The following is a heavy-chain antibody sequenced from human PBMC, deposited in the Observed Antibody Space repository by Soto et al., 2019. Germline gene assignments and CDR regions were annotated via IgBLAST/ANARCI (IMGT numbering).Heavy chain of an antibody. CDR2: INPSGDSK. V-gene: IGHV3-23*01. D-gene: IGHD6-6*01. J-gene: IGHJ6*04. Sequence: EVQLSESGGGLVQPGGSLRLYCAASGFTFRSYSMSWVRQAPGKGLEWVSAINPSGDSKYYADSVKGRLTISRDNSKNTVYLQINSLRAEDTAIYYCAKRPKAGRPVDVWGKGTTVTVSS. CDR1: GFTFRSYS. CDR3: AKRPKAGRPVDV.